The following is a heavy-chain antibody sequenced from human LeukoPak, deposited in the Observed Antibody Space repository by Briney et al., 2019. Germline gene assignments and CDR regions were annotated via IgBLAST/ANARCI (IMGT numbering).Heavy chain of an antibody. CDR3: SSGASSDRGSIDY. CDR1: GYTFTSYY. Sequence: ASVKLSCKASGYTFTSYYMHWVRHAPGPGFEWMGIINTSGGSTSYAQKFQGRVTMTRDTSTSTVYMEHIKMRSQKTEDSAGSSGASSDRGSIDYWGQGTLVTVSS. V-gene: IGHV1-46*01. D-gene: IGHD2-2*01. CDR2: INTSGGST. J-gene: IGHJ4*02.